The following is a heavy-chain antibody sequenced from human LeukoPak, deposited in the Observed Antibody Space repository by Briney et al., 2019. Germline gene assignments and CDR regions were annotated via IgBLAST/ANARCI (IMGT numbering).Heavy chain of an antibody. CDR2: ICGSGGCT. D-gene: IGHD6-19*01. V-gene: IGHV3-23*01. CDR3: AKTTVGYSSGRYPGWPADC. CDR1: GFTFNTYA. Sequence: GGSLRLSCAASGFTFNTYAIYWVRQAPGKGLEWVSGICGSGGCTYYADSVKGRFAISRDNSKNTVYLQMNSLTADDTAVYYCAKTTVGYSSGRYPGWPADCWGQGTQVTVSP. J-gene: IGHJ4*02.